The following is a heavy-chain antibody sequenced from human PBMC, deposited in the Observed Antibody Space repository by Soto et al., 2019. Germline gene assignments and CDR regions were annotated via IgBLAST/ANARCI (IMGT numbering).Heavy chain of an antibody. J-gene: IGHJ4*02. CDR1: GFTFGSYV. V-gene: IGHV3-23*01. D-gene: IGHD6-25*01. Sequence: EVQLLESGGGLVQPGGSLRLSCSASGFTFGSYVMNWVRQAPGKGLEWVSAVSGSGGSTYYADSVKGRFTISRDNSKNTLYLQMNSLRVEDTAIYYCARRATAIAHNCDYWGQGALVTVSS. CDR3: ARRATAIAHNCDY. CDR2: VSGSGGST.